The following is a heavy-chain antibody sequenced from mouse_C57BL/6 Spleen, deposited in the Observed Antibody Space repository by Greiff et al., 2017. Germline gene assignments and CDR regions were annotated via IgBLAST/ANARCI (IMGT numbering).Heavy chain of an antibody. Sequence: EVQLVESEGGLVQPGSSMKLSCTASGFIFSDYYMAWVRQVPEKGLEWVANINYDGSSTYYLDSLKSRFIISRDNAKNILYLQMSSLKSEDTATYYCARDHSNYPYYYAMDYWGQGTSVTVSS. D-gene: IGHD2-5*01. CDR1: GFIFSDYY. CDR2: INYDGSST. J-gene: IGHJ4*01. V-gene: IGHV5-16*01. CDR3: ARDHSNYPYYYAMDY.